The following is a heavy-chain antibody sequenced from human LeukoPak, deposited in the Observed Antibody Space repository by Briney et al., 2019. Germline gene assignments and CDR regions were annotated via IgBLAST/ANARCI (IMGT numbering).Heavy chain of an antibody. Sequence: SETLSLTCAVYGGSFSNYYWSWIRQPPGKGMEWIGEINHSGSTDYNPSLKSRVTISVDTSKNQFSLKLSSVTAADTAVYYCARRLHGQDLGGWGQGTLVTVSS. J-gene: IGHJ4*02. V-gene: IGHV4-34*01. CDR3: ARRLHGQDLGG. D-gene: IGHD2-15*01. CDR1: GGSFSNYY. CDR2: INHSGST.